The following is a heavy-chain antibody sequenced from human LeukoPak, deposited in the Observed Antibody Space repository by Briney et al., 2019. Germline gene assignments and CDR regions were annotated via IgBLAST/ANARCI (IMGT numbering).Heavy chain of an antibody. V-gene: IGHV1-2*02. CDR2: INPNSGGT. Sequence: ASVKVSCKASGYTFTGYYMHWVRQAPGQGLEWMGWINPNSGGTNYAQKFQGRVTMTRDTSISTAYRELSRLRSDDTAVYYCASSGGGDVVVPAARRGDWFDPWGQGTLVTVSS. D-gene: IGHD2-2*01. CDR1: GYTFTGYY. J-gene: IGHJ5*02. CDR3: ASSGGGDVVVPAARRGDWFDP.